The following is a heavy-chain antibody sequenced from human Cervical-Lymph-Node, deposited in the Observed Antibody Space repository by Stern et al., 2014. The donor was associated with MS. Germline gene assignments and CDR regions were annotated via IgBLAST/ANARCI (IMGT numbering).Heavy chain of an antibody. V-gene: IGHV1-46*01. Sequence: VQLEESGAEVKKPGASVKVSCKASGYTFTSYYMHWVRQAPGQGLEWMGIINPSGGSTSYAQKFQGRVTMTRDTSTSTVYMELSSLRSEDTAVYYCARDGDIVVVVAATPDYYYGMDVWGQGTTVTVSS. J-gene: IGHJ6*02. CDR1: GYTFTSYY. CDR3: ARDGDIVVVVAATPDYYYGMDV. D-gene: IGHD2-15*01. CDR2: INPSGGST.